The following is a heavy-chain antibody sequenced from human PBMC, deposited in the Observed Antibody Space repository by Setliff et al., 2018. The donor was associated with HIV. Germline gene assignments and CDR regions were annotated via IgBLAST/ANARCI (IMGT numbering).Heavy chain of an antibody. J-gene: IGHJ6*03. D-gene: IGHD3-10*01. CDR2: IYHSGST. CDR1: SYSISSGYY. Sequence: SETLSLTCAVSSYSISSGYYWGWIRQPPGKGLEWIGNIYHSGSTYYNPSLKSRVTISVDTSKNQFSLKLSSVTAADTAVYYCARVQVSGSPRGSYYYYYMDVWGKGTTVTVSS. V-gene: IGHV4-38-2*01. CDR3: ARVQVSGSPRGSYYYYYMDV.